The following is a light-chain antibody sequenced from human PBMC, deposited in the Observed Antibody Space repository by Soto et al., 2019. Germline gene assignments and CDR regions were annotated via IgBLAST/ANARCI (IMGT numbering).Light chain of an antibody. Sequence: DIMLTQSPESLAVPLGGGATINCKSNQSLYFNSHNKNYLSWYQQKVGQPPSLLIYWASTQASGVPDRFSGGGSGTDFTLTIRSLKAEDAAIYFCHQFYGTRTFGQGTKVEV. V-gene: IGKV4-1*01. CDR3: HQFYGTRT. J-gene: IGKJ1*01. CDR1: QSLYFNSHNKNY. CDR2: WAS.